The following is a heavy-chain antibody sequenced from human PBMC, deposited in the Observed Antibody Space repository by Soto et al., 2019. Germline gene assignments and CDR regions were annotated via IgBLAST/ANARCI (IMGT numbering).Heavy chain of an antibody. CDR1: GYTFTSYA. V-gene: IGHV1-3*01. CDR2: INAGNGNT. CDR3: AREKVRYFDWLSNYGMDV. D-gene: IGHD3-9*01. J-gene: IGHJ6*02. Sequence: ASVQVSCKASGYTFTSYAMHWVRQAPGQRREWMGWINAGNGNTKYSQKLQGRVTITRDTSASTAYIELSSLRSEDTAVYYCAREKVRYFDWLSNYGMDVWGQGTTVTVSS.